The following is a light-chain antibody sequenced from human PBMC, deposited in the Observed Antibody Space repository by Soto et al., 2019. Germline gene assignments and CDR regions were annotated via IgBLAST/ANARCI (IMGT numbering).Light chain of an antibody. CDR1: ESVHRN. CDR2: YAS. J-gene: IGKJ3*01. Sequence: EMVMTQSPATLSVSPGERVTLSCRASESVHRNLAWYQQKPGQGPSLLIYYASTRATGVPDRFTGSGSGTEFTLTISSLQSEHSVVYHCQHYNNWPPTFGPGTKVEIK. V-gene: IGKV3-15*01. CDR3: QHYNNWPPT.